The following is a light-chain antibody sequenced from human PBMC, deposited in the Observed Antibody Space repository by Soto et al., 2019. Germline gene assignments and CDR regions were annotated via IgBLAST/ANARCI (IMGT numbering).Light chain of an antibody. V-gene: IGLV2-14*01. CDR1: ISDIGDYNY. CDR2: EVS. Sequence: QSVLTQPASVSGSPGQSITISCTGTISDIGDYNYVSWYQQHPGKAPKLIISEVSNRPSGVSNRFSGSKSGTAASLTISGLQTEDEADYFCFSFTTDWTHVFGTGTKVTVL. J-gene: IGLJ1*01. CDR3: FSFTTDWTHV.